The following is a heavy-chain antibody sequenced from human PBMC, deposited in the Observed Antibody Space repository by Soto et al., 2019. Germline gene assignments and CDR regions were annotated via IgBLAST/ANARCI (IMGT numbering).Heavy chain of an antibody. V-gene: IGHV1-46*03. D-gene: IGHD6-19*01. CDR2: INPRAVST. Sequence: ASVKVSCKASGYGFTNKYIHWVRRAPGEGLEWMGVINPRAVSTTYAQRFEDRVTLTSDTSTSTVYMELSSLRSEDTAVYYCGRSLGIVVGSGGWWANYFDHWGQGTLVTVSS. CDR3: GRSLGIVVGSGGWWANYFDH. CDR1: GYGFTNKY. J-gene: IGHJ4*02.